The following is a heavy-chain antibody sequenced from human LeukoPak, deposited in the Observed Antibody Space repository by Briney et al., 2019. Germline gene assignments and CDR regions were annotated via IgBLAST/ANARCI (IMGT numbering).Heavy chain of an antibody. V-gene: IGHV1-2*02. CDR2: INPNSGGT. CDR3: ARDYPGEDTAMAKFDY. Sequence: ASVKVSCKASGYTFTGYYMHWVRQATGQGLEWMGWINPNSGGTNYAQKFQGRVTMTRDTSISTAYMELSRLRSDDTAVYYCARDYPGEDTAMAKFDYWGQGTLVTVSS. J-gene: IGHJ4*02. D-gene: IGHD5-18*01. CDR1: GYTFTGYY.